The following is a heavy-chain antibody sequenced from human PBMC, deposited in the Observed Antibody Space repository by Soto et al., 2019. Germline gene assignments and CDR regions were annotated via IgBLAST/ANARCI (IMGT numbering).Heavy chain of an antibody. V-gene: IGHV1-69*01. Sequence: QVQLVQSGAEVQKPGSSVKVSCKASGGTFRSYAISWVRQAPGQGLEWMGGIIPIFGTANYALQFQGRVKLVAYQPTSTANRALSSLMSADTAVYYCARAKDCTNVVCTRSSYYYGMDVWGQGTTVTVSS. CDR2: IIPIFGTA. J-gene: IGHJ6*02. CDR3: ARAKDCTNVVCTRSSYYYGMDV. CDR1: GGTFRSYA. D-gene: IGHD2-8*01.